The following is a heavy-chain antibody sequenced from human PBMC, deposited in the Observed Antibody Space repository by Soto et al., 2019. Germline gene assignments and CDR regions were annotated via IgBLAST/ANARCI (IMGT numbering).Heavy chain of an antibody. CDR1: GFTFSSYG. CDR2: IWYDGSNK. J-gene: IGHJ6*02. Sequence: QVQLVESGGGVVQPGRSLRLSCAASGFTFSSYGMHWVRQAPGKGLEWVAVIWYDGSNKYYADSVKGRFTISRDNSKNTLYLQMNSLRAEDTAVYYCARVADYGDYDLGHYGMDVWGQGTTVTVSS. CDR3: ARVADYGDYDLGHYGMDV. V-gene: IGHV3-33*01. D-gene: IGHD4-17*01.